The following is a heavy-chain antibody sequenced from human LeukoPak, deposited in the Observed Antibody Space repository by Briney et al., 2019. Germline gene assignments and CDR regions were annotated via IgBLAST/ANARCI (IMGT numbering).Heavy chain of an antibody. Sequence: SETLSLTCTVSGGSITSTSYFWGWIRQPPGKGQEWIASIYYSGSTYYNPSLKSRVTISVDTSKNQFSLKLSSVTAADTAVYYCARGHDSIRIFGEVIKSRTRWFDPWGQGTLVTVSS. J-gene: IGHJ5*02. CDR2: IYYSGST. CDR1: GGSITSTSYF. D-gene: IGHD3-3*01. V-gene: IGHV4-39*07. CDR3: ARGHDSIRIFGEVIKSRTRWFDP.